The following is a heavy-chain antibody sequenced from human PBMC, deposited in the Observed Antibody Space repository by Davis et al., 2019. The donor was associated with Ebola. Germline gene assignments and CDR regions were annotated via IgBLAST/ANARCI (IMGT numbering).Heavy chain of an antibody. J-gene: IGHJ4*02. D-gene: IGHD3-22*01. Sequence: SVKVSCKASGYTFTSYGISWVRQAPGQGLEWMGGIIPIFGTANYAQKFQGRVTITADESTSTAYMELSSLRSEDTAVYYCARSDRMYYYDSSGYYEVDYWGQGTLVTVSS. CDR1: GYTFTSYG. CDR2: IIPIFGTA. V-gene: IGHV1-69*13. CDR3: ARSDRMYYYDSSGYYEVDY.